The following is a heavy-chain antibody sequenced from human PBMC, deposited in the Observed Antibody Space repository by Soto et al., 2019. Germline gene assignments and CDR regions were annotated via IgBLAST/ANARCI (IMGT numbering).Heavy chain of an antibody. D-gene: IGHD4-17*01. V-gene: IGHV1-69*08. CDR3: PREGGGTYGELGPFDY. Sequence: QVQLVQSGAEVKKPGSSVKVSCKASGGTFSSYTISWVRQAPGQGLEWMGRIIPILGIANYAQKFQGRVTIARDKSRSPGCREPSSLRSEATALDYGPREGGGTYGELGPFDYWGQGTLVTVSS. CDR2: IIPILGIA. J-gene: IGHJ4*02. CDR1: GGTFSSYT.